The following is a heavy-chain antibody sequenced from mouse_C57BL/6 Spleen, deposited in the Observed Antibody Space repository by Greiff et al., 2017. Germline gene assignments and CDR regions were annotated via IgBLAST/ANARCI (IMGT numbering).Heavy chain of an antibody. Sequence: VQLQESGAELVRPGASVKLSCKASGFTFTDYYINWVKQRPGQGLEWIARIYPGSGNTYYNEKFKGKATLTAEKSSSTAYMQLSSLTSEDSAVYFCARSGYYGTLDYWGQGTTLTVSS. V-gene: IGHV1-76*01. D-gene: IGHD1-1*01. J-gene: IGHJ2*01. CDR1: GFTFTDYY. CDR3: ARSGYYGTLDY. CDR2: IYPGSGNT.